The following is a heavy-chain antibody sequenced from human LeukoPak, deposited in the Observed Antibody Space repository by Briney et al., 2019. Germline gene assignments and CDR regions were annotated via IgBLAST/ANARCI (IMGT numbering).Heavy chain of an antibody. J-gene: IGHJ4*02. CDR3: AKDWNTAMVFGPDY. CDR2: ISYDGSNK. V-gene: IGHV3-30*18. Sequence: GRSLRLSCAASGFTFSSYGMHWVRQAPGKGLEWVAVISYDGSNKYYADSVKGRFTISRDNSKNTLYLQMNSLRAEDTAVYYCAKDWNTAMVFGPDYWGQGTLVTVSS. CDR1: GFTFSSYG. D-gene: IGHD5-18*01.